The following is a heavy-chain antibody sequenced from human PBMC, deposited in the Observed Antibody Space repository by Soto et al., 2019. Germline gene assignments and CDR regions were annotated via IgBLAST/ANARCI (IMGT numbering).Heavy chain of an antibody. V-gene: IGHV4-39*01. CDR2: IYYSGST. CDR1: GGSISSSSYY. CDR3: ARRIVGATMKGHFDI. D-gene: IGHD1-26*01. J-gene: IGHJ3*02. Sequence: QLQLQESGPGLVKPSETLSLTCTVSGGSISSSSYYWGWIRQPTGKGLEWIGSIYYSGSTYYNPSLKRRVTISVDTSKTQFSLKLSSVTAADTAVYYCARRIVGATMKGHFDIWGQGTMVTVSS.